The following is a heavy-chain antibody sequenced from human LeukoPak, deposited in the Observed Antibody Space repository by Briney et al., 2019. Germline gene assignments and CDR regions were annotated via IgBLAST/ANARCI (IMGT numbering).Heavy chain of an antibody. Sequence: GGSLRLSCATSGFSVSSNYMNWVRQAPGKGLEWVSSISSSSSYIYYADSVKGRFTISRDNAKNSLYLQMNSLRAEDTAVYYCARRPTTVTTGYFDYWGQGTLVTVSS. CDR3: ARRPTTVTTGYFDY. CDR1: GFSVSSNY. J-gene: IGHJ4*02. V-gene: IGHV3-21*01. CDR2: ISSSSSYI. D-gene: IGHD4-17*01.